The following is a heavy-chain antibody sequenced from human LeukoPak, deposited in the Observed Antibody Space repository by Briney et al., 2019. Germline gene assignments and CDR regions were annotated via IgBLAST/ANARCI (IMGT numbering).Heavy chain of an antibody. D-gene: IGHD1-26*01. V-gene: IGHV3-23*01. CDR3: ARAIAVGATFVDY. CDR2: ISGSGDNT. CDR1: GFTFSNYA. Sequence: GGSLRLSCAASGFTFSNYAMSWVRQAPGKGLEWVSLISGSGDNTYYADSVKGRFTISRDNSKNTLYLQMNSLRAEDTAVYYCARAIAVGATFVDYWGQGTLVTVPS. J-gene: IGHJ4*02.